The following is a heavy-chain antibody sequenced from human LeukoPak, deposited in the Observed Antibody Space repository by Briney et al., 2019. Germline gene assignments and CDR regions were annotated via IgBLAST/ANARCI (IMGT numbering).Heavy chain of an antibody. CDR3: AKAPYSSSWYYYYYGMDV. Sequence: PGGSLRLSCAASGFTFSSYGMHWVRQAPGKGLEWVAVISYDGSNKYYADSVKGRFTISRDNSKNTLYLQMNSLRAEDTAVYYCAKAPYSSSWYYYYYGMDVWGQGTTVTVSS. CDR2: ISYDGSNK. V-gene: IGHV3-30*18. D-gene: IGHD6-13*01. J-gene: IGHJ6*02. CDR1: GFTFSSYG.